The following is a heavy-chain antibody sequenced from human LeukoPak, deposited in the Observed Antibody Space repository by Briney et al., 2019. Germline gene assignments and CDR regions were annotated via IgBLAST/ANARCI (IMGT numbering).Heavy chain of an antibody. CDR3: ARDITMVRGVRGGYDY. CDR2: IIPIFGTA. Sequence: SVKVSCKASGGTFSSYAISWVRQAPGQGLEWMGGIIPIFGTANYAQKFQGRVTITADESTSTASMELSSLRSEDTAVYYCARDITMVRGVRGGYDYWGQGTLVTVSS. D-gene: IGHD3-10*01. CDR1: GGTFSSYA. V-gene: IGHV1-69*01. J-gene: IGHJ4*02.